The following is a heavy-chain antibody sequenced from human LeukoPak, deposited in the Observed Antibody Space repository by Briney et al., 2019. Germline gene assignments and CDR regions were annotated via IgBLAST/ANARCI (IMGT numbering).Heavy chain of an antibody. J-gene: IGHJ4*02. CDR1: GFTFSTHS. V-gene: IGHV3-48*01. D-gene: IGHD3-16*01. CDR3: VRDGGLEY. CDR2: ITGSSSPI. Sequence: GGSLRLSCAASGFTFSTHSMIWVRQAPGKGLEWISYITGSSSPIYYADSVKGRFTISRDNAKKSVYMQMNNLRVEDTAVYYCVRDGGLEYWGRGTLVSVSS.